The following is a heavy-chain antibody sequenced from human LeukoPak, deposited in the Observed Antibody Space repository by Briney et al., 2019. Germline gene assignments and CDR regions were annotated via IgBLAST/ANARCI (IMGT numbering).Heavy chain of an antibody. Sequence: ASVKVSCKASGYTFTSYGISWVRQAPGQGLEWMGWISAYNGNTNYAQKLQGRVTMTTDTSTSTAYMEMRSLRSDDTAVYYCARIPLYYDILTGYRVSGWFDPWGQGTLVTVSS. CDR1: GYTFTSYG. J-gene: IGHJ5*02. V-gene: IGHV1-18*01. CDR2: ISAYNGNT. CDR3: ARIPLYYDILTGYRVSGWFDP. D-gene: IGHD3-9*01.